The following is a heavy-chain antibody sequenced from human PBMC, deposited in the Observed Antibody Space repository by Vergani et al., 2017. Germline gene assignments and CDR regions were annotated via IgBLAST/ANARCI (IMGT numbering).Heavy chain of an antibody. J-gene: IGHJ4*02. Sequence: QVQLVQSGGGVVQPGGSLRLSCVASGFTFNRYGMQWVRQAPGKWLEWVAYVLFAGSNEYYADSGKGRFIVSRDNSNDVLYVQMNSLRTDDTAVYYCARDLAYCHEGSCALWGQGSVVTVSS. V-gene: IGHV3-30*02. CDR3: ARDLAYCHEGSCAL. CDR2: VLFAGSNE. CDR1: GFTFNRYG. D-gene: IGHD2-15*01.